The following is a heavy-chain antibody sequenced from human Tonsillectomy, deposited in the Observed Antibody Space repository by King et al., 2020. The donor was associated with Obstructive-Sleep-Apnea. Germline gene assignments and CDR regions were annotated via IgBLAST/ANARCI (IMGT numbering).Heavy chain of an antibody. Sequence: EVQLVESGGGLVQPGGSLRLSCAASGFTFSSYGMSWVRQAPGKGLEWGSAISGSGGRIYYAYTVKGRFTISRDNSKHKLYLQMNSLRAEDTAVYYCAKDRVEDYYVQKGFDYWGQGTLVTVSS. V-gene: IGHV3-23*04. CDR2: ISGSGGRI. D-gene: IGHD3-10*02. CDR1: GFTFSSYG. CDR3: AKDRVEDYYVQKGFDY. J-gene: IGHJ4*02.